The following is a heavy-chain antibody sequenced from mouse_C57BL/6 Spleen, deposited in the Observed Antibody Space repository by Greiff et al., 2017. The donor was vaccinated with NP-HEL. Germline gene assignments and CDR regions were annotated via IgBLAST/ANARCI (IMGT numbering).Heavy chain of an antibody. Sequence: VQLKQSGPGLVKPSQSLSLTCSVTGYSITSGYYWNWIRQFPGNKLEWMGYISYDGSNNYNPSLKNRISITRDTSKNQFFLKLNSVTTEDTATYYCARDRYFYFDYWGQGTTLTVSS. D-gene: IGHD1-1*01. J-gene: IGHJ2*01. CDR3: ARDRYFYFDY. CDR1: GYSITSGYY. V-gene: IGHV3-6*01. CDR2: ISYDGSN.